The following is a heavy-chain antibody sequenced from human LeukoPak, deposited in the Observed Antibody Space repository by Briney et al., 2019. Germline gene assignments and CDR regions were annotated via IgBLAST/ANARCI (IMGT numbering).Heavy chain of an antibody. CDR3: ARLGCRSTSCFPTDY. V-gene: IGHV1-18*01. Sequence: ASVKVSCKASGYTFTSYGISWVRQAPGQGLEWMGWISAYNGNTNYAQKLQGRVTMTTDTSTSTAYMELRSLRSDDTAVYYCARLGCRSTSCFPTDYWGQGTLVTVSS. D-gene: IGHD2-2*01. CDR1: GYTFTSYG. CDR2: ISAYNGNT. J-gene: IGHJ4*02.